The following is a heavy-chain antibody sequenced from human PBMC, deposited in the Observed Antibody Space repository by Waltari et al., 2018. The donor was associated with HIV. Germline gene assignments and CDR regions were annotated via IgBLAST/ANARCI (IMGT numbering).Heavy chain of an antibody. CDR3: ARNTYGSGSDLDYYGMDV. CDR1: GFTVSSNY. V-gene: IGHV3-53*02. D-gene: IGHD3-10*01. CDR2: IYSGGRT. Sequence: EVQLVETGGGLIQPGGSLRLSCAASGFTVSSNYMSWVRQAPGKGLEWGSVIYSGGRTYYADSVNGRFTISRDNSKNTLDLQMNSLRAEDTAVYYCARNTYGSGSDLDYYGMDVWGQGTTVTVSS. J-gene: IGHJ6*02.